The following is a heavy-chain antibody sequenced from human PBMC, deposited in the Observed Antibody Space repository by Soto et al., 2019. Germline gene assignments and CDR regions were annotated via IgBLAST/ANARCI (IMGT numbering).Heavy chain of an antibody. D-gene: IGHD3-3*01. CDR1: SGSISSSNW. Sequence: QVQLQESGPGLVKPSGTLSLTCAVSSGSISSSNWWSWVRQPPGKGLEWIGEIYHSGSTNYNPSLKSGVTISVDKSKNQFSLKLSSVTAADTAVYYCARSLYDFWSGYHRGGYFDYWGQGTLVTVSS. CDR2: IYHSGST. CDR3: ARSLYDFWSGYHRGGYFDY. J-gene: IGHJ4*02. V-gene: IGHV4-4*02.